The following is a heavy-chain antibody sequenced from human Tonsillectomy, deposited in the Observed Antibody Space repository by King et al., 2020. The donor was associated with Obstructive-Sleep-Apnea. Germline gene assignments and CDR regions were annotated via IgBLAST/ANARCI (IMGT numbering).Heavy chain of an antibody. J-gene: IGHJ4*02. V-gene: IGHV4-59*08. Sequence: LQLQESGPGLVKPSETLSLTCTVSGGSISSYYWSWIRQPPGKGLEWIGFIYYGGSINYNPSLKSRVTISVDTSKNQFSLKLSSVTAADSAVYYCARRTWATIFDYWGQGTLVTVSS. D-gene: IGHD5-12*01. CDR1: GGSISSYY. CDR2: IYYGGSI. CDR3: ARRTWATIFDY.